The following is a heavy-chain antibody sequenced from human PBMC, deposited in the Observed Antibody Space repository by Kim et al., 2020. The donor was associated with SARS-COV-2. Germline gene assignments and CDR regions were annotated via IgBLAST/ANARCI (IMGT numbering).Heavy chain of an antibody. D-gene: IGHD6-13*01. CDR1: GFTLSNYY. J-gene: IGHJ6*03. V-gene: IGHV3-11*01. Sequence: GGSLRLSCVASGFTLSNYYMTWIRQAPGKGLEWLSYISSSAATTFTEDSVKGRFTVSSANAKNSLTLQMKIMSADATAADECARDKRSSSGESGYYYMDV. CDR3: ARDKRSSSGESGYYYMDV. CDR2: ISSSAATT.